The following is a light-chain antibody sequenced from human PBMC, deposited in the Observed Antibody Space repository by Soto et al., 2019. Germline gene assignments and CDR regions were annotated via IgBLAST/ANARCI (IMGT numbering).Light chain of an antibody. CDR3: QQGFSTPIT. CDR2: TAS. J-gene: IGKJ5*01. Sequence: DIQMTQSPSSLSASVRGRVTITCRASQNIGNYLNWYQQTPGKAPRLLISTASSVQSGVPSRFSGSRSGADFTLSISSLQPEDSATYYCQQGFSTPITFGQGTRLEIK. V-gene: IGKV1-39*01. CDR1: QNIGNY.